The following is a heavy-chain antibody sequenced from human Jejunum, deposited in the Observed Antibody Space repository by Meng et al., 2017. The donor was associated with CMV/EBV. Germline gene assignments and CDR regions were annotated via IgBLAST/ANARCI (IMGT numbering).Heavy chain of an antibody. J-gene: IGHJ1*01. V-gene: IGHV3-21*01. CDR1: GFIFSSYS. D-gene: IGHD3-22*01. CDR2: IGPNSTYI. CDR3: ARGYYYDSSGYYIEYFQH. Sequence: EVQLVXSXXXXXKPXGXXXLSXSXSGFIFSSYSMNWVRQAPGKGLEWVSSIGPNSTYIYSADSVKGRFTISRDNAKNSLYLQMNSLRAEDTAVYYCARGYYYDSSGYYIEYFQHWGQGTLVTVSS.